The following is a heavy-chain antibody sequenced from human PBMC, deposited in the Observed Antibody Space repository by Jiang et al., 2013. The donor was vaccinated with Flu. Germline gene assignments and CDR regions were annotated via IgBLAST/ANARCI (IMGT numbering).Heavy chain of an antibody. D-gene: IGHD3-16*01. V-gene: IGHV3-30*01. J-gene: IGHJ4*02. CDR1: GFTFSNYV. CDR2: ISNDESDK. CDR3: AREDYGNYYFDC. Sequence: VQLVESGGGVVQPGRSLRLSCAASGFTFSNYVMYWVRQAPGKGLEWVAGISNDESDKYYADSVKGRFTISRDNSNNTLYLQMKSLRIEDTALYYCAREDYGNYYFDCWGQGTLVTVSS.